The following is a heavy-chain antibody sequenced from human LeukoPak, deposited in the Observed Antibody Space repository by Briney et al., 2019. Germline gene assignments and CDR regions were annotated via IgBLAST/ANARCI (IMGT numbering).Heavy chain of an antibody. CDR1: GFTFSSYE. D-gene: IGHD3-22*01. CDR3: ARFRHYYDSSGYYSFDY. CDR2: ISRSGYTI. J-gene: IGHJ4*02. V-gene: IGHV3-48*03. Sequence: PGGSLRLSCAASGFTFSSYEMNCVRQAPGKGLEWVSSISRSGYTIYYIDSVKGRFTISRDNDKSSLYLQMNSLRAEDTAVYYCARFRHYYDSSGYYSFDYWGQGTLVTVSS.